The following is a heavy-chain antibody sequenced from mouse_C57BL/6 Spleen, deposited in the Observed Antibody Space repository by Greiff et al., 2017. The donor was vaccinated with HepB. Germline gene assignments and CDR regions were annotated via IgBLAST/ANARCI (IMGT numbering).Heavy chain of an antibody. V-gene: IGHV5-9*01. Sequence: EVQGVESGGGLVKPGGSLKLSCAASGFTFSSYTMSWVRQTPEKRLEWVATISGGGGNTYYPDSVKGRFTISRDNAKNTLYLQMSSLRSEDTALYYCARHGPFFITTPYWYFDVWGTGTTVTVSS. CDR2: ISGGGGNT. CDR3: ARHGPFFITTPYWYFDV. CDR1: GFTFSSYT. J-gene: IGHJ1*03. D-gene: IGHD1-1*01.